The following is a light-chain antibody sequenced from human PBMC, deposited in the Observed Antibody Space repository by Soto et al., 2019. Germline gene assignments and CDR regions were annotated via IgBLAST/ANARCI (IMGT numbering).Light chain of an antibody. CDR1: NIGSKS. CDR3: QVWDISSDHVV. V-gene: IGLV3-21*04. Sequence: SYELTQPPSVSVAPGKTARITCGGNNIGSKSVHWYQQKPGQAPVLVIYYDNDRPSGIPERFSGSNSGNTATLTISRVEAGDEADYYCQVWDISSDHVVFGGGTTLTVL. J-gene: IGLJ2*01. CDR2: YDN.